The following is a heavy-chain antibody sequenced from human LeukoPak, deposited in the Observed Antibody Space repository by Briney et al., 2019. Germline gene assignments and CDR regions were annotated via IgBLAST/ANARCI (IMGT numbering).Heavy chain of an antibody. Sequence: SETLSLTCTVSGGSISSYYWSWIRQPPGKGLEWIGYIYYSGSTYYNPSLKSRVTISVDTSKNQFSLKLSSVTAADTAVYYCARIVVVPPYYGMDVWGQGTTVTVSS. CDR2: IYYSGST. CDR1: GGSISSYY. V-gene: IGHV4-59*12. J-gene: IGHJ6*02. D-gene: IGHD3-22*01. CDR3: ARIVVVPPYYGMDV.